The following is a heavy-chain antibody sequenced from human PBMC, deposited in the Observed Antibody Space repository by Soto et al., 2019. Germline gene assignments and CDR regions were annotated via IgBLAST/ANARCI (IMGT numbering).Heavy chain of an antibody. CDR1: GFTFGVYT. V-gene: IGHV3-49*04. J-gene: IGHJ6*02. D-gene: IGHD6-19*01. CDR3: TRIKEWLIRRRFHYYGMDV. Sequence: GGSLRLSCTGSGFTFGVYTISWVRQAPGKGLEWVGSIRSTVYGPTPDVAASLRDRFTVSRDDSNDTAYLHMNNLRNEDAAIYYCTRIKEWLIRRRFHYYGMDVWGQGTTVTVSS. CDR2: IRSTVYGPTP.